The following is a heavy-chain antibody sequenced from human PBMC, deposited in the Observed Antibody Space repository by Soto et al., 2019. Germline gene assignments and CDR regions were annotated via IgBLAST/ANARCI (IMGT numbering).Heavy chain of an antibody. Sequence: SETLSLTCTVSGGSISSSIYYWGWIRXPPGKGLEWIGSIFYSGSTYYNPSLKSRVTISLDTSKNQFSLKLSSVTAADTAVYYCASPLTYFSAGSCYSVFAFSGMDVWGQGTAVSDSS. V-gene: IGHV4-39*01. CDR2: IFYSGST. J-gene: IGHJ6*02. CDR1: GGSISSSIYY. CDR3: ASPLTYFSAGSCYSVFAFSGMDV. D-gene: IGHD2-15*01.